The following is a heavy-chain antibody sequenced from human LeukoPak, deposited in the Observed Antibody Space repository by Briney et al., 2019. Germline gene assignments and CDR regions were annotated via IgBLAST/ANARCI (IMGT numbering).Heavy chain of an antibody. CDR2: ISYDGSNK. J-gene: IGHJ6*02. D-gene: IGHD1-14*01. Sequence: GSLRLSCAASGFTFSSYAMHWVRQAPGKGLEWVAVISYDGSNKYYADSVKGRFTISRDNSKNTLYLQMNSLRAEDTAVYYCARLFRGINYGMDVWGQGTTVTVSS. CDR3: ARLFRGINYGMDV. V-gene: IGHV3-30-3*01. CDR1: GFTFSSYA.